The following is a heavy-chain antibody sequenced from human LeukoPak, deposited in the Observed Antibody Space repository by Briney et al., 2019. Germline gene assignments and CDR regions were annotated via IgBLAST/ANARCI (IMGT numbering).Heavy chain of an antibody. CDR3: ARVKVEQLAFDY. CDR2: IYYSGST. CDR1: GGSISSYY. V-gene: IGHV4-59*01. D-gene: IGHD6-13*01. Sequence: SETLSLTCTVSGGSISSYYWSWIRQPPGKGLEWIGYIYYSGSTNYNPSLKSRVTISVDTSKNQFSLKLSSVTAADTAVYYCARVKVEQLAFDYWGQGTLVTVSS. J-gene: IGHJ4*02.